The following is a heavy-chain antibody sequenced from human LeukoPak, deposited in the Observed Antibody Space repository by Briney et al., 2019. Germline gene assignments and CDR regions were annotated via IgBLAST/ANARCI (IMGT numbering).Heavy chain of an antibody. Sequence: GDSLKISCKASGYSFTISWIGWVRQRPGEGLEWMRIIYPDDSDTRYNPSFRGQVTISADKSSNTAYLQWGSLRSSDTAIYYCARGGNFEAFDFWGQGTVVTVSS. CDR2: IYPDDSDT. D-gene: IGHD4-23*01. J-gene: IGHJ3*01. V-gene: IGHV5-51*01. CDR3: ARGGNFEAFDF. CDR1: GYSFTISW.